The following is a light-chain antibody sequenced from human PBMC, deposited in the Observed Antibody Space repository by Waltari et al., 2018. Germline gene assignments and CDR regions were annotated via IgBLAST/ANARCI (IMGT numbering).Light chain of an antibody. Sequence: DIQMTQSPSSLSASVGDRVTITCQASQDISNYLNWYQQKPGKPPKLLIYDASNLETGVPSRFSGSGSGTDFTFTISSLQPEDIATYYCQQYDNLPVTFGQGTKVEIK. CDR1: QDISNY. CDR2: DAS. CDR3: QQYDNLPVT. V-gene: IGKV1-33*01. J-gene: IGKJ1*01.